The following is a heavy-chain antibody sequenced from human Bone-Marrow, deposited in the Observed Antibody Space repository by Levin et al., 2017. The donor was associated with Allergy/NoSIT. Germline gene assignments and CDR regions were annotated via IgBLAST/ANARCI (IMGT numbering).Heavy chain of an antibody. CDR2: ISSSGTDM. V-gene: IGHV3-21*01. CDR3: AKGSRSNPFDY. J-gene: IGHJ4*02. Sequence: GGSLRLSCTVSGFTFSLYSMNWVRQAPGKGLEWVSSISSSGTDMYNADSVKGRFSISRDNSKNTLYLQMNSLTAEDTAVYYCAKGSRSNPFDYWGQGTLVTVSS. CDR1: GFTFSLYS. D-gene: IGHD2-2*01.